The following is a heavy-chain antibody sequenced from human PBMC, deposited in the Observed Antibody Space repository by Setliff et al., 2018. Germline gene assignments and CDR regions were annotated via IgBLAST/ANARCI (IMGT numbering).Heavy chain of an antibody. V-gene: IGHV7-4-1*02. J-gene: IGHJ6*03. CDR1: GYIFTSYA. CDR3: GRASRFGTIVYRGDYYMDV. CDR2: INTNTGSP. D-gene: IGHD3-16*01. Sequence: ASVKVSCKAFGYIFTSYAIGWMRDAPGQGLEWMGWINTNTGSPHYAQDFTGRYVFSLDTSVSTAYLQVSSLKAEDSAVYYCGRASRFGTIVYRGDYYMDVWGKGTTVTVSS.